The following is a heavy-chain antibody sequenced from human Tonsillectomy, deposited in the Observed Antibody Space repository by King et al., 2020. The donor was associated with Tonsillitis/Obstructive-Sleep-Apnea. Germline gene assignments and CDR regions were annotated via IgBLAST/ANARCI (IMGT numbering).Heavy chain of an antibody. Sequence: QLQESGPGLVKPSGTLSLTCAVSGGSISSGNWWSWVRQPPGKGLEWIGEIYHSWNTHYSPSLKSRVTMSVDKSKNQFSLKLSSVTAADTAVYFCARAPIAVAGFDYWGQGTLVTVSS. CDR2: IYHSWNT. CDR3: ARAPIAVAGFDY. D-gene: IGHD6-19*01. J-gene: IGHJ4*02. CDR1: GGSISSGNW. V-gene: IGHV4-4*02.